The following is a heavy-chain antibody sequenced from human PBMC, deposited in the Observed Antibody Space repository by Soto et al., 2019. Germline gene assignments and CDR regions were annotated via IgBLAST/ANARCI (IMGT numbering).Heavy chain of an antibody. D-gene: IGHD3-10*01. CDR3: ARGSPITMVRGVIWFDP. J-gene: IGHJ5*02. Sequence: SETLSLTCAVYGGSFSGYYWSWIRQPPGKGLEWIGEISHSGSTNYNPSLKSRVTISVDTSKNQFSLKLSSVTAADTAVYYCARGSPITMVRGVIWFDPWGQGTLVTVSS. CDR1: GGSFSGYY. V-gene: IGHV4-34*01. CDR2: ISHSGST.